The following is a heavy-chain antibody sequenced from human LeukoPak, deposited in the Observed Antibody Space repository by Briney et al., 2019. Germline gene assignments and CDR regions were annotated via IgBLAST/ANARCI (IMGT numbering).Heavy chain of an antibody. CDR3: ARELDSGSYYLYYCYYMDV. D-gene: IGHD1-26*01. Sequence: PSQTLSLTCTVSGGSISSGSYYWSWIRQPAGKGLEWIGRIYTSGSTNYNPSLKSRVTISVDTSKNQFSLKLSSVTAADTAVYYCARELDSGSYYLYYCYYMDVWGKGTTVTVSS. CDR2: IYTSGST. CDR1: GGSISSGSYY. J-gene: IGHJ6*03. V-gene: IGHV4-61*02.